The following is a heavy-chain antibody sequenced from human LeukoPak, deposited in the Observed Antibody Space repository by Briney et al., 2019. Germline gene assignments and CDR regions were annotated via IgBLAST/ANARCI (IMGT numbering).Heavy chain of an antibody. Sequence: ASVNVSCKASGYTFTGYYMHWVRQAPGQGLEWMGWINPNTGGTHYTQKFEGRVTMARDTSISTVYMEMSRLKSDDTAVYYCARDTGYHASGSPSGDVFDIWGQGTMVTVSS. V-gene: IGHV1-2*02. CDR3: ARDTGYHASGSPSGDVFDI. J-gene: IGHJ3*02. CDR1: GYTFTGYY. CDR2: INPNTGGT. D-gene: IGHD3-10*01.